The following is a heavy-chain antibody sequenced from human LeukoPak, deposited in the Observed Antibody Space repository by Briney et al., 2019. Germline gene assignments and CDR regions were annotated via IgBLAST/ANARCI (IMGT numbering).Heavy chain of an antibody. V-gene: IGHV4-38-2*01. CDR3: ARGGSSSWYGWFDP. D-gene: IGHD6-13*01. Sequence: SETLSLTCAVSGYSISSGYYWGWIRQPPGKGLEWIGEINHSGSTNYNPSLKSRVTISVDTSKNQFSLKLSSVTAADTAVYYCARGGSSSWYGWFDPWGQGTLVTVSS. CDR2: INHSGST. CDR1: GYSISSGYY. J-gene: IGHJ5*02.